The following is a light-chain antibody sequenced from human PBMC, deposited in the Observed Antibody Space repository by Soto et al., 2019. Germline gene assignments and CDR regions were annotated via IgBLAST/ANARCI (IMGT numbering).Light chain of an antibody. V-gene: IGKV3-15*01. CDR2: GAS. CDR1: QSVSSN. J-gene: IGKJ5*01. CDR3: QQYNNWPPIT. Sequence: DIVMTQSPAIVSVSPWGGATLSCMAGQSVSSNLAWYQQKPGRTPRLLSYGASTRAAGIPARFSGSGSGTEFTLTISGLQSEDFAVYYCQQYNNWPPITFGQGTRLEI.